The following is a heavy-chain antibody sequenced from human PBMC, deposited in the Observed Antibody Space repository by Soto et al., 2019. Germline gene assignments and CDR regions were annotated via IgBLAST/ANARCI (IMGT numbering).Heavy chain of an antibody. Sequence: EVQLLESGGGLVQPGGSLRLSCEASGFTFSSYAMSWVRQAPGKGLEWVSVISGSVGTTYYADSEKGRITISRDNSKTTLYLQMNNLRAEDTAVYYCAKDHLFSGWASGGYFDYWGQGALGTVSS. V-gene: IGHV3-23*01. J-gene: IGHJ4*02. CDR2: ISGSVGTT. CDR3: AKDHLFSGWASGGYFDY. CDR1: GFTFSSYA. D-gene: IGHD6-19*01.